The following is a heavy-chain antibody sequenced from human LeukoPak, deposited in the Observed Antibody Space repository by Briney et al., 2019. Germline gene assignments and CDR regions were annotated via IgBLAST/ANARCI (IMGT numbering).Heavy chain of an antibody. J-gene: IGHJ3*02. CDR1: GFTFNTYG. Sequence: QSGGSLRLSCAASGFTFNTYGMSWVRQAPGKGLVWVSRINSDGSSTSYADSVKGRFTISRDNAKNSLYLQMNSLRAEDTAMYYCARVFIDGYNFGDAFDIWGQGTMVTVSS. CDR2: INSDGSST. V-gene: IGHV3-74*01. CDR3: ARVFIDGYNFGDAFDI. D-gene: IGHD5-24*01.